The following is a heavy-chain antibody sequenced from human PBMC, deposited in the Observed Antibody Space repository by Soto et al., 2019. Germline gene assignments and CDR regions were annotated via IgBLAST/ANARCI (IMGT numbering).Heavy chain of an antibody. CDR3: AGRQYLASFDS. J-gene: IGHJ4*02. CDR2: IYYSGST. Sequence: SETLSLTCTVSGGSISSNNYYWGWIRQPPGKGLEWIGSIYYSGSTYYNTSLKSRVTISVDTSKNQFSLKLSSVTAADTAVYYCAGRQYLASFDSWSQGTLVT. D-gene: IGHD2-2*01. V-gene: IGHV4-39*01. CDR1: GGSISSNNYY.